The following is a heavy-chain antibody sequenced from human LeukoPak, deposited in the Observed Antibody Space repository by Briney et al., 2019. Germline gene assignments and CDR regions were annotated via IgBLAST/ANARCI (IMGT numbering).Heavy chain of an antibody. V-gene: IGHV4-4*07. D-gene: IGHD6-19*01. CDR1: SGSISSYY. Sequence: PSETLSLTCSVSSGSISSYYWSWIRQPAGKGLEWIGQIHTSGSTNYSPSLKSRVALSVDTSKNQFSLELSSVTAADTAVYYCAGRAQTTGWSFDYWGQGALVAVSS. CDR2: IHTSGST. J-gene: IGHJ4*02. CDR3: AGRAQTTGWSFDY.